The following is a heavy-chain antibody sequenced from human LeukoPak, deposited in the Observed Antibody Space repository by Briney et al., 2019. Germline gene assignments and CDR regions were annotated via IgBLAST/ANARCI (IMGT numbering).Heavy chain of an antibody. D-gene: IGHD6-19*01. Sequence: ASVNVSCKASGYTFNNYYMYWVRQAPGQGLEWMGMINPSGGGTSYAQKFQGRVTMTRDTSTRTVYMEVSSLRPEDTAVYYCARQGAYSSAIGMGYWGQGTLVTVSS. CDR2: INPSGGGT. V-gene: IGHV1-46*02. CDR3: ARQGAYSSAIGMGY. CDR1: GYTFNNYY. J-gene: IGHJ4*02.